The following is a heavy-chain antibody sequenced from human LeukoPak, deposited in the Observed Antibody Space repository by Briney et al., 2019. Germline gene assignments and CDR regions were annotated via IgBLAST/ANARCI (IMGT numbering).Heavy chain of an antibody. D-gene: IGHD3-22*01. CDR3: ARDMYYYDSRAPGY. Sequence: AASVKVSCKASGYTFTGYYMHWVRQAPGQGLEWMGWINPNSGGTNYAQKFQGRVTMTRDTSISTAYMELSRLRSDDTAVYYCARDMYYYDSRAPGYWGQGTLVTVSS. CDR2: INPNSGGT. J-gene: IGHJ4*02. CDR1: GYTFTGYY. V-gene: IGHV1-2*02.